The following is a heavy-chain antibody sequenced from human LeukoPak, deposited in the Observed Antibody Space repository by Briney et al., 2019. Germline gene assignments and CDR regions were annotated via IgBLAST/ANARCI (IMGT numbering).Heavy chain of an antibody. V-gene: IGHV4-34*01. Sequence: SETLSLTCAVYGGSFSGYYWSWIRQPPGRGLEWIGEINHSGSTNYNPSLKSRVTISVDTSKNQFSLKLSSVTAADTAVYYCARGLYDSSGYFDYWGQGTLVTVSS. J-gene: IGHJ4*02. CDR2: INHSGST. CDR1: GGSFSGYY. CDR3: ARGLYDSSGYFDY. D-gene: IGHD3-22*01.